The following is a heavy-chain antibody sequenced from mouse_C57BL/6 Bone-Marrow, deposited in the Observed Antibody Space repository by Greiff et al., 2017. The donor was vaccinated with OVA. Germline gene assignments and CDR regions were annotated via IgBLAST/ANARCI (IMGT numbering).Heavy chain of an antibody. V-gene: IGHV1-69*01. Sequence: QVQLQQPGAELVMPGASVKLSCTASGYTFTSYWMHWVKQRPGQGLEWIGEIDPSDSYTNYNQKFKGKFTLTVDKSSSTAYMQLSSLTSEDSAVYYCARAPRNYCYYAMDYWGQGTSVTVSS. J-gene: IGHJ4*01. CDR2: IDPSDSYT. D-gene: IGHD2-1*01. CDR3: ARAPRNYCYYAMDY. CDR1: GYTFTSYW.